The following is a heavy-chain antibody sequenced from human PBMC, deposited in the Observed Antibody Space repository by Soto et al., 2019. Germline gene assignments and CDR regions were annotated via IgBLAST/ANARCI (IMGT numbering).Heavy chain of an antibody. V-gene: IGHV3-9*02. D-gene: IGHD4-17*01. CDR2: ISSNSATI. Sequence: EVQLVESGGGLVQPGRSLRLSCVASGFIADDYAMHWVRQAPGKGLEWVSGISSNSATINYADSVKGRFTISRDNAKNSLFLQMNSLRPEDTAFYYCVKDMKWVGMTTIHYFDSWGQGTLVTVSS. CDR1: GFIADDYA. J-gene: IGHJ4*02. CDR3: VKDMKWVGMTTIHYFDS.